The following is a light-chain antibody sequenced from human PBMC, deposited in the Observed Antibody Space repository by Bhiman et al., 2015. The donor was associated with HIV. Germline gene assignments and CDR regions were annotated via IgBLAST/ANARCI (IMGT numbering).Light chain of an antibody. Sequence: SYELTQPPSVSVSPGQTASIPCSGDKLGNKYTSWYQQKPGQPPVLVIFQDSKRPSGIPERFSGSNSGNTATLTISGTQAMDEADYYCQAWDSSTAVVFGGGTKLTVL. J-gene: IGLJ2*01. CDR2: QDS. CDR1: KLGNKY. V-gene: IGLV3-1*01. CDR3: QAWDSSTAVV.